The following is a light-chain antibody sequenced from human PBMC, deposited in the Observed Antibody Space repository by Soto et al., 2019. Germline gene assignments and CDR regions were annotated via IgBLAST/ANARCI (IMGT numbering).Light chain of an antibody. Sequence: QSVPTQPPTVSEAPGQRVTISCTGSNSTSGAGYDVNWYQHFPGTAPKLLIYVNTNRPSGVPDRFSGSKSGSSTSLAITGLQSEDEADYYCQSYDSSLIGLIFGLGTKLTVL. J-gene: IGLJ2*01. CDR2: VNT. V-gene: IGLV1-40*01. CDR1: NSTSGAGYD. CDR3: QSYDSSLIGLI.